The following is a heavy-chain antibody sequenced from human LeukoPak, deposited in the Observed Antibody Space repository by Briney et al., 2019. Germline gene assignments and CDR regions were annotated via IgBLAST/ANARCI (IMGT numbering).Heavy chain of an antibody. Sequence: SETLSLTCTVSGGSISSGGYYWSWIRQHPGKGLEWIGYIYYSGSTYYNPSLKSRVTMSVDTSKSQFSLKLSSVTAADTAVYYCARGDQYSSSWYDGGYFDYWGQGTLVTVSS. D-gene: IGHD6-13*01. J-gene: IGHJ4*02. CDR3: ARGDQYSSSWYDGGYFDY. V-gene: IGHV4-31*03. CDR2: IYYSGST. CDR1: GGSISSGGYY.